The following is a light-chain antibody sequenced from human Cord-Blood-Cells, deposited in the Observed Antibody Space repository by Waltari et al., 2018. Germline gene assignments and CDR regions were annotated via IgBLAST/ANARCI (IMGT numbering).Light chain of an antibody. V-gene: IGKV3-15*01. CDR1: QSVSSN. Sequence: EIVMPHSPATLSVSPGERATLTCRASQSVSSNLAWYQQKPAQAPRLLIYGASTRATGIPARFSGSGSGTEFTHTISSLQSEDFAVYYGQQYNNWPKTFGQGTKVEIK. CDR2: GAS. J-gene: IGKJ1*01. CDR3: QQYNNWPKT.